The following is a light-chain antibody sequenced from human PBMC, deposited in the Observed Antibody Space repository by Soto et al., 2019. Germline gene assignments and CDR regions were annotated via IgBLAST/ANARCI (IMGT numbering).Light chain of an antibody. V-gene: IGLV2-14*01. CDR3: FSYTTSSAPYV. CDR2: EVS. CDR1: TSDVGDYNY. Sequence: QSALTQPASVSGSPGQSITISCTGTTSDVGDYNYVSWYQQHPGKVPKLLIYEVSNRPSGVSYRFPGSKSGNTASLTISGLQAEDEASYYCFSYTTSSAPYVFGTGTKVTVL. J-gene: IGLJ1*01.